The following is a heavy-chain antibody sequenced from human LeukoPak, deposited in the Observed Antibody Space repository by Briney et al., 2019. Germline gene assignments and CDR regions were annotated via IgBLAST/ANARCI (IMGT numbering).Heavy chain of an antibody. J-gene: IGHJ4*02. CDR1: GGSISSYY. CDR2: IHTSGST. Sequence: SETLSLTCTVSGGSISSYYWNWIRQPAGKGLEWIGRIHTSGSTNYNPSLKSRITVSVDTSKNQFSLKLSSVTAADTAVYYCARGKVEAGTPGQNSWDYWGQGTLVTVSS. V-gene: IGHV4-4*07. CDR3: ARGKVEAGTPGQNSWDY. D-gene: IGHD6-19*01.